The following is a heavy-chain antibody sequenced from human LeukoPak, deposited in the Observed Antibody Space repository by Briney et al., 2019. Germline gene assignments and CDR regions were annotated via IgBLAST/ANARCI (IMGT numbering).Heavy chain of an antibody. V-gene: IGHV3-23*01. D-gene: IGHD5-18*01. J-gene: IGHJ4*02. CDR3: AKDPLRRGYSYGSNDY. Sequence: GGSLRLSCAASGFTFSSYAMSWVRQAPGKGLEWVSAISGSGGSTYYADSVKGRFTISRDNSKNTLYLQMNSLRAEDTAVYYCAKDPLRRGYSYGSNDYWGQGTLVTVSS. CDR2: ISGSGGST. CDR1: GFTFSSYA.